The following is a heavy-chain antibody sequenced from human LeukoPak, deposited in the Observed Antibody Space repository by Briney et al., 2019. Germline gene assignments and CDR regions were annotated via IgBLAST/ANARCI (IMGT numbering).Heavy chain of an antibody. CDR2: ISYDGSYT. Sequence: GGSLRLSCAASGFTFSTYTMHWVRQAPGKGLEWVAVISYDGSYTYYAESVRGRFTFSRDNSKNTLFLQMNSLRAEDTAVFCCAKRSGYTTGWSFDFWGQGTLVTVSS. CDR3: AKRSGYTTGWSFDF. CDR1: GFTFSTYT. V-gene: IGHV3-30*04. D-gene: IGHD6-19*01. J-gene: IGHJ4*02.